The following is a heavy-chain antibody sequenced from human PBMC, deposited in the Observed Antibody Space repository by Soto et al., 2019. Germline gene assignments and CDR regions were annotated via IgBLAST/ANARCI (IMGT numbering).Heavy chain of an antibody. CDR1: GFTFSSYA. V-gene: IGHV3-23*01. Sequence: EVQLLESGGGLVQPGGSLRLSCAASGFTFSSYAMSWVRQAPGKVLEWVSGISGSGGSTYYPDSVKGRFTISRDKSKNTLYLQMNSLRAEDTAVYYCAKDLGTWEHFFDYWGQGTLVTVSS. D-gene: IGHD1-26*01. J-gene: IGHJ4*02. CDR2: ISGSGGST. CDR3: AKDLGTWEHFFDY.